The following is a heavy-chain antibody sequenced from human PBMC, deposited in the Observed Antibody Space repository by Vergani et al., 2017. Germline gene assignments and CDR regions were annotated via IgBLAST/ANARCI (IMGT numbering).Heavy chain of an antibody. J-gene: IGHJ4*02. CDR1: GFSFRGHG. CDR3: MQAITDH. Sequence: QVHLVESGGGVVQPGRSLTLSCVASGFSFRGHGMHWVRQAPGKGLEWVALILYDGTNEYYTDSVKGRFTISRDNSKNTLYLQMNSLRAEDTAVYYCMQAITDHWGQGTLVTVSS. V-gene: IGHV3-30*03. CDR2: ILYDGTNE.